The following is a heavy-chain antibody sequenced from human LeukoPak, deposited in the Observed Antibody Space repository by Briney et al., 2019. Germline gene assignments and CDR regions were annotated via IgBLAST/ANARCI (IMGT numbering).Heavy chain of an antibody. CDR1: GFTFSSYA. V-gene: IGHV3-23*01. CDR2: VSGSGGST. CDR3: AKEEAMIIVVSLHY. J-gene: IGHJ4*02. Sequence: GGSLRLSCAASGFTFSSYAMSWVRQAPGKGLEWVSAVSGSGGSTYYADSVKGRFTISRDNSKNTLYLQMNSLRAEDTAVYYCAKEEAMIIVVSLHYWGQGTLVTVSS. D-gene: IGHD3-22*01.